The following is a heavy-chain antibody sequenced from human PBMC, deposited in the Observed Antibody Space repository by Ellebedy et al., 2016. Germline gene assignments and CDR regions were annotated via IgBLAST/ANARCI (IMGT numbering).Heavy chain of an antibody. CDR3: ARSAYQLLNSFDY. Sequence: LRLSCTVSGGSISSGGYYWSWIRQHPGKGLEWIGYIYYSGSTYYNPSLKSRVTISVDTSKNQFSLKLSSVTAADTAVYYCARSAYQLLNSFDYWGQGTLVTVSS. V-gene: IGHV4-31*03. CDR2: IYYSGST. D-gene: IGHD2-2*01. CDR1: GGSISSGGYY. J-gene: IGHJ4*02.